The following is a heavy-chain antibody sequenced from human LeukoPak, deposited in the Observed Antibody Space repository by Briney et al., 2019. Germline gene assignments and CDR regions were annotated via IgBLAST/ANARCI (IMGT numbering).Heavy chain of an antibody. D-gene: IGHD5-18*01. Sequence: GGSLRLSCAASGFTVSSNYMSWVRQAPGKGLEWVSILYSGGNTYYADSVKGRFTISRDNSKNTLYLQLGSLRAEDTALYYCAKGVASGYSFGYRVYWYFDLWGRGTLVTVSS. V-gene: IGHV3-53*01. CDR2: LYSGGNT. CDR3: AKGVASGYSFGYRVYWYFDL. CDR1: GFTVSSNY. J-gene: IGHJ2*01.